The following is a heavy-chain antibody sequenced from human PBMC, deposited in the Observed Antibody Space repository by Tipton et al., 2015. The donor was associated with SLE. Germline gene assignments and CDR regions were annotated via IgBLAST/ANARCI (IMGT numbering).Heavy chain of an antibody. CDR3: ARLVDILSGSSFDP. CDR2: IHYSGKT. CDR1: GGSINNYF. V-gene: IGHV4-59*01. J-gene: IGHJ5*02. D-gene: IGHD3-9*01. Sequence: TLSLTCTVSGGSINNYFWSWIRQPPGKGLEWIGDIHYSGKTNSNPSLKSRVLISLDTSKRQFSLRLSSVTAADTAVYYCARLVDILSGSSFDPWGQGTQVIVSS.